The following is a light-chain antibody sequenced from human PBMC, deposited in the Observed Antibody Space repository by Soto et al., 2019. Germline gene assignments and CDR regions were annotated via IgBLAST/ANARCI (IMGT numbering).Light chain of an antibody. CDR2: AAS. J-gene: IGKJ1*01. CDR3: QQYGSSPKT. CDR1: QTISSTY. Sequence: EIMLTQSPGTLSLSQGDRATLSCRASQTISSTYLAWYQQKPGQAPRLLIYAASTRATGIPDRFSGSGSGADFTLTISRLEPEDFAVYYCQQYGSSPKTFGQGTKVDIK. V-gene: IGKV3-20*01.